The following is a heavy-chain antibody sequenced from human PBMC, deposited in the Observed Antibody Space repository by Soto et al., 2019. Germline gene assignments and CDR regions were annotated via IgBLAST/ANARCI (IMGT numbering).Heavy chain of an antibody. J-gene: IGHJ6*02. CDR3: AREGSGYSSGWYFYYYGMDV. V-gene: IGHV4-4*07. CDR1: GGSISSYY. CDR2: IYTSGST. D-gene: IGHD6-19*01. Sequence: QVQLQESGPGLVKPSETLSLTCTVSGGSISSYYWSWIRQPAGKGLEWIGRIYTSGSTNYNPSLKSRVTMSVDTSKNQFSLKLSSVTAADTAVYYCAREGSGYSSGWYFYYYGMDVWGQGTTVTVSS.